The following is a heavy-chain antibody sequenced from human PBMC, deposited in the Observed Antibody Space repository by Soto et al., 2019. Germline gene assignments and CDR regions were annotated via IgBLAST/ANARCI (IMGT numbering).Heavy chain of an antibody. CDR1: GYSFTSYW. D-gene: IGHD6-19*01. CDR3: ARHAPLEQWTVRDYYYGMDV. Sequence: GASLRISCKGSGYSFTSYWIGWVRQMPGKGLEWMGIIYPGDSDTRYSPSFQGQVTISADKSISTAYLQWSSLKASDTAMYYCARHAPLEQWTVRDYYYGMDVWGQGTTVTVSS. V-gene: IGHV5-51*01. CDR2: IYPGDSDT. J-gene: IGHJ6*02.